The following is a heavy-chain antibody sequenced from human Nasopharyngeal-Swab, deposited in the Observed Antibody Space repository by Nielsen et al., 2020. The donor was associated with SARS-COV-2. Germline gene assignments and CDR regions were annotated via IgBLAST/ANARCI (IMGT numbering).Heavy chain of an antibody. CDR2: VNNDGSNT. J-gene: IGHJ6*02. CDR3: ARDWSTIFGVIIREGMDV. Sequence: GESLKISCSASGFTFSRYWMHWVRQDPGKGLVLVSRVNNDGSNTNYADSVKGRLTISRDSAKNSLYLQMNSLRPDDTAVYYCARDWSTIFGVIIREGMDVWGQGTTVTVSS. V-gene: IGHV3-74*01. D-gene: IGHD3-3*01. CDR1: GFTFSRYW.